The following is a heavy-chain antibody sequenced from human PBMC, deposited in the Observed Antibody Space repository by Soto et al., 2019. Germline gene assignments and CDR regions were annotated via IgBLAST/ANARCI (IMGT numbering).Heavy chain of an antibody. CDR2: INTDGSVA. CDR3: VKDILLGRRDS. CDR1: GLTFRSYW. J-gene: IGHJ4*02. V-gene: IGHV3-74*03. Sequence: EVQLVESGGGLVQPGESLRLSCAASGLTFRSYWMHWVRQAPGKGLVWVSRINTDGSVAMYVDSVKGRCTISRDNAKNALYVPMNWLRAEDTAVYYCVKDILLGRRDSWGQGTLVTVSS. D-gene: IGHD2-15*01.